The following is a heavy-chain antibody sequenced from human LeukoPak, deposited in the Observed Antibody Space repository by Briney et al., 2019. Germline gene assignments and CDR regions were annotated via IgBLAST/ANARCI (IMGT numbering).Heavy chain of an antibody. CDR2: INHSGST. Sequence: PSETLSLTCAVYGGSFSGYYWSWIRQPPGKGLEWIGEINHSGSTNYNPSLKSRVTISVDTSKNQFSLKLSSVTAADTAVYYCARKVRYPYYFDYWGQGTLDTVSS. CDR3: ARKVRYPYYFDY. J-gene: IGHJ4*02. CDR1: GGSFSGYY. V-gene: IGHV4-34*01. D-gene: IGHD3-9*01.